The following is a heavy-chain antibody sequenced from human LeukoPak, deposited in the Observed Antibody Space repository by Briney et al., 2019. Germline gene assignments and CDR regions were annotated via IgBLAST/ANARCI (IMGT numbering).Heavy chain of an antibody. Sequence: GGSLRLSCAASGFTSSSYSMNWVRQAPGKGLEWVSSISSSSSYIYYADSVKGRFTISRDNAKNSLYLQMNSLRAEDTAVYYCARGQRYYYGMDVWGQGTTVTVSS. CDR1: GFTSSSYS. V-gene: IGHV3-21*01. CDR3: ARGQRYYYGMDV. CDR2: ISSSSSYI. J-gene: IGHJ6*02.